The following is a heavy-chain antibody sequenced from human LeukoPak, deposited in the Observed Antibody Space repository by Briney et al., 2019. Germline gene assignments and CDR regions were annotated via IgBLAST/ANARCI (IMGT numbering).Heavy chain of an antibody. J-gene: IGHJ3*02. CDR2: INPDGSQK. CDR1: GFTISNHW. V-gene: IGHV3-7*01. Sequence: GGSLRLSCAASGFTISNHWLTWVRQAPGRGLEWVAHINPDGSQKDCVDSVTGRFTISRDNAKNLVYLQVNSLRAEDTALYYCARGHYGLDIWGQGTMVTVSS. D-gene: IGHD4-17*01. CDR3: ARGHYGLDI.